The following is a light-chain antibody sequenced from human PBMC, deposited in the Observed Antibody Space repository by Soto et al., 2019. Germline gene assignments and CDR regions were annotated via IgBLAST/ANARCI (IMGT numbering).Light chain of an antibody. J-gene: IGLJ1*01. CDR1: SSDVGGYDY. V-gene: IGLV2-14*01. Sequence: QSVLTQPASVSGSPGQSITISCTGTSSDVGGYDYVSWYQQYPGKAPRLIIYEVSNRPSGVSNRFSGSKSGKTASLTISGLQAEDEADYYCSSYTTTSTLGVFGTGTKVTVL. CDR3: SSYTTTSTLGV. CDR2: EVS.